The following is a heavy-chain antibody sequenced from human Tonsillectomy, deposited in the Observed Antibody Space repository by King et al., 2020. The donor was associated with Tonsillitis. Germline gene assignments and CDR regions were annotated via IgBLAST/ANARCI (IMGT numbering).Heavy chain of an antibody. Sequence: VQLVESGGGLVKPGGSLRLSCAASGFTFSNAWMSWVRQAPGKGLEWVGRIKSKTDGGTPDYAAPVNGRFTISRDDSKNTLYLQMNSLKTEDTAVYYCTTDLGWYKVFDYWGQGTLVPVSS. J-gene: IGHJ4*02. CDR2: IKSKTDGGTP. CDR3: TTDLGWYKVFDY. V-gene: IGHV3-15*01. CDR1: GFTFSNAW. D-gene: IGHD6-19*01.